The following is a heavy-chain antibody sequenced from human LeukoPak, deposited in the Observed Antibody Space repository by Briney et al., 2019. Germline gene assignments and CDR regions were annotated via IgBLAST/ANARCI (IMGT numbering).Heavy chain of an antibody. V-gene: IGHV1-18*01. CDR1: GYTFTTYG. Sequence: ASVKVSCKASGYTFTTYGVSWVRQAPGQGLEWMGWISGDNDDTNYAQNLQGRVTMTTDTSTCTAYMELRSLRSDDTAVYFCARAYCSSARCPTAKYWYFDLWGRGTLVIVSS. CDR3: ARAYCSSARCPTAKYWYFDL. J-gene: IGHJ2*01. CDR2: ISGDNDDT. D-gene: IGHD2-2*01.